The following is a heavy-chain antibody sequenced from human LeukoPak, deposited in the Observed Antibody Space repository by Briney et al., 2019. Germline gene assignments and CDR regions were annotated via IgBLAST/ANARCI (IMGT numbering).Heavy chain of an antibody. V-gene: IGHV3-48*04. CDR3: AKMPSWGSSSYFDY. CDR2: ITSSSSTI. Sequence: HPGGSLRLSCAASGFTFSNYSMNWVRQAPGKGLEWVSYITSSSSTIYYAASVKGRFTISRDNAKNSLYLQMNSLRAEDTAVYYCAKMPSWGSSSYFDYWGQGTLVTVSS. J-gene: IGHJ4*02. D-gene: IGHD6-6*01. CDR1: GFTFSNYS.